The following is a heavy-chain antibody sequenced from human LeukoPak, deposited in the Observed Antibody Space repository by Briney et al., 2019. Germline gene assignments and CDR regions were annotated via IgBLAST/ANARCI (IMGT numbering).Heavy chain of an antibody. V-gene: IGHV4-61*02. CDR3: ARGWEDYGSGDYYYYMDV. CDR1: GGSISSGSYY. D-gene: IGHD3-10*01. CDR2: IYTSGST. Sequence: SQTLSLTCTVSGGSISSGSYYWSWIRQPAGKGLEWIGRIYTSGSTDYNPSLKSRVTMSVDTSKNQFSLKLSSVTAADTAVYYCARGWEDYGSGDYYYYMDVWGKGTTVTISS. J-gene: IGHJ6*03.